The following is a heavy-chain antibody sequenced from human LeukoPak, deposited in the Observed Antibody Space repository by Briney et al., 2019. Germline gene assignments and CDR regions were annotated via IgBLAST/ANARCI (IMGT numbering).Heavy chain of an antibody. J-gene: IGHJ3*02. CDR2: IYHSGST. CDR3: ARGLVRRGYSSGWYGGDDAFDI. Sequence: PSGTLSLTCAVSGGSISSSNWWSWVRQPPGKGLEWIGEIYHSGSTNYNPSLKSRVTISVDKSKNQFSLKLSSVTAADTAVYYCARGLVRRGYSSGWYGGDDAFDIWGQGTMVTVSS. D-gene: IGHD6-19*01. CDR1: GGSISSSNW. V-gene: IGHV4-4*02.